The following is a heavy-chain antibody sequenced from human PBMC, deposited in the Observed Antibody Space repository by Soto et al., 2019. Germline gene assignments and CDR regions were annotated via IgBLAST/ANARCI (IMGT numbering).Heavy chain of an antibody. CDR2: IIPIFGTA. CDR3: ARSSTIYSGYDPYFDY. V-gene: IGHV1-69*13. Sequence: ASVKVSCKASGGTFSSYAISWVRQAPGQGLEWMGGIIPIFGTANYAQKFQGRVTITADESTSTAYMELSSLRSEDTAVYYCARSSTIYSGYDPYFDYWGQGTLVTVSS. CDR1: GGTFSSYA. J-gene: IGHJ4*02. D-gene: IGHD5-12*01.